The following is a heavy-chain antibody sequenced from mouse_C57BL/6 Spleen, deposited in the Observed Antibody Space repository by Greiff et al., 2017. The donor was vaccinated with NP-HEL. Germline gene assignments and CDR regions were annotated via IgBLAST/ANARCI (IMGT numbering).Heavy chain of an antibody. V-gene: IGHV1-82*01. Sequence: VQLQQSGPELVKPGASVKISCKASGYAFSSSWMNWVKQRPGKGLEWIGRIYPGDGDTNYNGKFKGKATLTADKSASTAYMQLSSLTSEDAAVYFCAITGDGYPYLDYWGQGTTLTVSS. CDR3: AITGDGYPYLDY. D-gene: IGHD2-3*01. CDR2: IYPGDGDT. J-gene: IGHJ2*01. CDR1: GYAFSSSW.